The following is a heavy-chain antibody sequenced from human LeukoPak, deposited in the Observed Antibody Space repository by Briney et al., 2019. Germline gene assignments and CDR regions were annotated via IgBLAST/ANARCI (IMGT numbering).Heavy chain of an antibody. D-gene: IGHD1-26*01. V-gene: IGHV1-24*01. CDR1: GYTLTELS. CDR3: ATALEIIVGATGAFDI. Sequence: ASVKVSCKVSGYTLTELSMHWVRQAPGKGLEWMGGFDPEDGETIYAQKFQGRVTMTEDTSTDTAYMELSSLRSEDTAVYYCATALEIIVGATGAFDIWGQGTLVTVSS. CDR2: FDPEDGET. J-gene: IGHJ4*02.